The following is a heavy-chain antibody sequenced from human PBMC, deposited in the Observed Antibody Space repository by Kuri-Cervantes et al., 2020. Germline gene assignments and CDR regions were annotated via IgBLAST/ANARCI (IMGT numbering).Heavy chain of an antibody. CDR3: ATRDYDYVWGSYRQAGARFDY. V-gene: IGHV3-9*01. CDR2: ISWNSGSI. Sequence: GGSLRLSCATSGFTFDDYAMHWVRQAPGKGLEWVSGISWNSGSIGYADSVKGRFTISRDNAKNSLYLQMNSLRAEGTAVYYCATRDYDYVWGSYRQAGARFDYWGQGTLVTVSS. D-gene: IGHD3-16*02. CDR1: GFTFDDYA. J-gene: IGHJ4*02.